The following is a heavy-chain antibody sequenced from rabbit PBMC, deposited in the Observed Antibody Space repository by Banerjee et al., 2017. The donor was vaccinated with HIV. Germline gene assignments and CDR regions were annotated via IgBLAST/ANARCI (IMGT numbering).Heavy chain of an antibody. CDR3: ARGGNNAGDAYDL. CDR2: IETGGHNRI. D-gene: IGHD6-1*01. V-gene: IGHV1S40*01. J-gene: IGHJ4*01. CDR1: GFSFSSNYY. Sequence: QSLEESGGDLVKPGASLTLTCTDSGFSFSSNYYMCWVRQAPGKGLEWIACIETGGHNRIYYARWAKGRFTISKTSSTTVTLQMTSLTAADTATYFCARGGNNAGDAYDLWGPGTLVTVS.